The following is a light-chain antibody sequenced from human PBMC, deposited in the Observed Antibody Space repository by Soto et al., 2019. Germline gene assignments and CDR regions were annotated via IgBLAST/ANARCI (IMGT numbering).Light chain of an antibody. CDR1: SSDVGGYNH. V-gene: IGLV2-11*01. Sequence: QSALTQPRSVSGSPGQSVTISCTGTSSDVGGYNHVSWYQQHPGKAPKLMIYEVSKRPSGVPDRFSGSKSGNTASLTISGLQAEDEADYYCCSYAGSYSVMFGGGTKLTVL. J-gene: IGLJ3*02. CDR3: CSYAGSYSVM. CDR2: EVS.